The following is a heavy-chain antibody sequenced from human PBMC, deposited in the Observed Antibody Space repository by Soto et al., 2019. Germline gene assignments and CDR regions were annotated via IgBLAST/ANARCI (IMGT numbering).Heavy chain of an antibody. D-gene: IGHD3-16*01. Sequence: SHTLSLTCAISGYSVSGNSAAWNWIRQSPSRGLEWLGRTYYRSRWYNDYAVSVKSRITVTPDTSKNQFSLHLNSVTPEDTAVYYCARELPYYVSSDSYLDYWGQGALVTVSS. V-gene: IGHV6-1*01. CDR3: ARELPYYVSSDSYLDY. CDR2: TYYRSRWYN. J-gene: IGHJ4*02. CDR1: GYSVSGNSAA.